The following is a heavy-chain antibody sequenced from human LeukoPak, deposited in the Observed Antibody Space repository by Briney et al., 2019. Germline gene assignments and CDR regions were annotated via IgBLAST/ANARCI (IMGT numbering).Heavy chain of an antibody. V-gene: IGHV1-46*01. CDR3: ARHDLGGSSPFDY. Sequence: AASVKVSCKTSGYTFTNYYMHWVRQAPGQGLEGMGIINPSGGSTTYAQKFQGRVTMTRDTSTSTDFMELSRLRSEDTAVYYCARHDLGGSSPFDYWGQGTLVTVSS. CDR1: GYTFTNYY. D-gene: IGHD2-15*01. J-gene: IGHJ4*02. CDR2: INPSGGST.